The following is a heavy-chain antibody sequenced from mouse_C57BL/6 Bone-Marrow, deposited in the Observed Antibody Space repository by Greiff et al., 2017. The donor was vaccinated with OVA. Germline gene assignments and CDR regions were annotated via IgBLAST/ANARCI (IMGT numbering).Heavy chain of an antibody. CDR1: GYTFTSYW. V-gene: IGHV1-7*01. J-gene: IGHJ3*01. CDR3: ARRAYGNYEGVAY. CDR2: INPSSGST. Sequence: QVQLKQSGAELAKPGASVKLSCKASGYTFTSYWMHWVKQRPGQGLEWIGYINPSSGSTKYNQKFKDKATLTADKSSSTAYMQLSSLTYEDSAVYYGARRAYGNYEGVAYWGQGTLVTVSA. D-gene: IGHD2-1*01.